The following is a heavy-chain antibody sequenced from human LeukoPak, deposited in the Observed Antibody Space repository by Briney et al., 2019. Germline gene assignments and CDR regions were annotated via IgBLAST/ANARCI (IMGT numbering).Heavy chain of an antibody. V-gene: IGHV4-59*08. J-gene: IGHJ5*02. CDR1: GDSTSRYY. CDR2: IFYSGIV. D-gene: IGHD3-10*01. CDR3: ARHLGFGELSIDP. Sequence: PSETLSLTCTVSGDSTSRYYWSWIRQPPGKGLEFLGYIFYSGIVNYNPSLKSRVTMSVDSSKNQFSLKLSSVTAADTAVYYCARHLGFGELSIDPWGQGTLVTVSS.